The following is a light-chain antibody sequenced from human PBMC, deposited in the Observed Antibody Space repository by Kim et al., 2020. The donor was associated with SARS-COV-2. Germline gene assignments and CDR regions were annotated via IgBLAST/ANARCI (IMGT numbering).Light chain of an antibody. CDR1: QLGSKY. Sequence: SYELTQPPSVSVSPGQTASITCSGDQLGSKYVFWYQQKSGQSPVLAIYQDNKRPSGIPERFSGSNSGNTATLTISGTQAMDEADYYCQVWDNRAVVFGGGTQLTVL. CDR3: QVWDNRAVV. V-gene: IGLV3-1*01. CDR2: QDN. J-gene: IGLJ2*01.